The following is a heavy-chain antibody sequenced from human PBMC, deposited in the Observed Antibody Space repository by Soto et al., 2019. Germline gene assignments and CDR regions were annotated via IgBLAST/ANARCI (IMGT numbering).Heavy chain of an antibody. CDR3: TRYSSPALPAARNWFDP. V-gene: IGHV3-73*01. D-gene: IGHD2-2*01. CDR2: IRSKANSYAT. CDR1: GFTFSGSA. J-gene: IGHJ5*02. Sequence: EVQLVESGGGLVQPGGSLKLSCAASGFTFSGSAMHWVRQASGKGLEWVGRIRSKANSYATAYAASVKGRFTISRDDSKNTAYLQMNSLKTEDTAVYYCTRYSSPALPAARNWFDPWGQGTLVTVSS.